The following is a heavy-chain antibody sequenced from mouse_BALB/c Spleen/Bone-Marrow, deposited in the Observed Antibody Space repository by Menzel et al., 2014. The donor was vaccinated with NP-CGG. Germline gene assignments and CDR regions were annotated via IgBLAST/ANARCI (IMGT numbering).Heavy chain of an antibody. V-gene: IGHV2-6-7*01. Sequence: VKLVESGPGLVSPSQSLSITCTVSGFSLTGYGVNWVRQPPGKGLEWLGMIWGDGSTDYNSVLKSRLNISKDNSKGQVFLKMNSLQTDDTARYYCARSFTTVVATPFDYWGQGTTLTVSS. CDR2: IWGDGST. J-gene: IGHJ2*01. D-gene: IGHD1-1*01. CDR1: GFSLTGYG. CDR3: ARSFTTVVATPFDY.